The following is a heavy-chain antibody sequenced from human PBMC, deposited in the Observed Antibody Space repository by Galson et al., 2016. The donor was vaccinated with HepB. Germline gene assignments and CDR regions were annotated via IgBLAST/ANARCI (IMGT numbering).Heavy chain of an antibody. CDR1: GGNFNIFG. D-gene: IGHD4-17*01. CDR3: ARDKEDYVDGGGYNYFDP. J-gene: IGHJ5*02. Sequence: SVKVSCKASGGNFNIFGINWVRQAPDQGLEWMGGIIPKFGTAQYPQKFQGRVTITADEATTTAYMDLSSLTSEDSAIYYCARDKEDYVDGGGYNYFDPWGQGTLVTVSS. V-gene: IGHV1-69*13. CDR2: IIPKFGTA.